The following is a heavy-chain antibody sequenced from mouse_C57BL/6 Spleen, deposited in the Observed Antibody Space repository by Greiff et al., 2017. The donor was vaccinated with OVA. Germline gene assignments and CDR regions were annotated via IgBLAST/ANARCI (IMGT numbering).Heavy chain of an antibody. Sequence: QVHVKQPGAELVRPGSSVKLSCKASGYTFTSYWMHWVKQRPIQGLEWIGNIDPSDSETNYNQKFKDKATLTVYKSSSTAYMRLSSLTSEDYAVDYCARDGYYFDYWGQGTTLTVSS. CDR3: ARDGYYFDY. J-gene: IGHJ2*01. D-gene: IGHD2-3*01. CDR2: IDPSDSET. V-gene: IGHV1-52*01. CDR1: GYTFTSYW.